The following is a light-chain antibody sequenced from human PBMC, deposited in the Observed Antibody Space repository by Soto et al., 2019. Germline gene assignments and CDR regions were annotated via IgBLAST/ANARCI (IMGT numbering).Light chain of an antibody. CDR3: QQYGSSGT. V-gene: IGKV3-20*01. Sequence: EIVLTQSPGTLSLSPGERATLSCRASQSLTSDYLAWYQQKPGQAPRLLIYGASNRATGIPDRFSGSGSGTDFTLTISRLEPEDFAVYYCQQYGSSGTFGQGTTGDIK. J-gene: IGKJ1*01. CDR1: QSLTSDY. CDR2: GAS.